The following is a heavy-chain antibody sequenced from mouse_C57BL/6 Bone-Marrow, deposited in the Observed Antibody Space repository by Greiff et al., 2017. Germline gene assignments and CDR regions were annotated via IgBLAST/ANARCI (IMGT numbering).Heavy chain of an antibody. CDR2: SYPRSGNT. Sequence: VQLQQSGAELARPGASVKLSCKASGYTFTSCGISWVKQRTGQGLEWIGESYPRSGNTYYNEKFKGKATLTADKSSSTAYMELRSLTSEDSAVYFCARDGRRGRYFDYWGQGTTLTVSS. D-gene: IGHD1-1*01. J-gene: IGHJ2*01. CDR1: GYTFTSCG. V-gene: IGHV1-81*01. CDR3: ARDGRRGRYFDY.